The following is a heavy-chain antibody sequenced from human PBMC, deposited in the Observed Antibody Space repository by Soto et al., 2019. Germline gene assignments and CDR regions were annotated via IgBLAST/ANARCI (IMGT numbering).Heavy chain of an antibody. CDR2: ISVYNGNT. Sequence: QVQLVQSGAEVKKPGASVKVSCKASGYTFTSYGISWVRQAPGQGLEWMGWISVYNGNTNYAQKPQGRVTMTTDTSTSTAYVELRSLRSDDTAVYCRAGPRLGDLSFDSCGPGTLVTVSS. V-gene: IGHV1-18*01. D-gene: IGHD3-16*02. CDR3: AGPRLGDLSFDS. CDR1: GYTFTSYG. J-gene: IGHJ4*02.